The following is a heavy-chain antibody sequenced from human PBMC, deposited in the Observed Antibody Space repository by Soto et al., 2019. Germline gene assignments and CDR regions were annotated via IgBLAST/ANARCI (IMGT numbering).Heavy chain of an antibody. CDR3: ARGPSYSDSYFDY. CDR2: ISYDGNNK. D-gene: IGHD4-17*01. V-gene: IGHV3-30*03. CDR1: EFTFSNYA. J-gene: IGHJ4*02. Sequence: PGGSLRLSCAASEFTFSNYAMHWVRQPPGKDLQWLAVISYDGNNKYYADSVEGRFTISRDNSKNTVYLQMNSLRLEDTAVYYCARGPSYSDSYFDYWGQRTPVTVSS.